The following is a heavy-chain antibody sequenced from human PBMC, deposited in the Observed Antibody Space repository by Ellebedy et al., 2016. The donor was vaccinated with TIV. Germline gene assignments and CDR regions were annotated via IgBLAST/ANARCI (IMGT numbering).Heavy chain of an antibody. CDR1: GFTFSNDW. CDR2: IKKDGSQK. Sequence: GESLKISXAASGFTFSNDWMNWVRQAPGKGLEWVSTIKKDGSQKYYVNSVKGRFTISRDNAKKSLYLQMNSLRPEDTAFYFCARENTYYYEPFDYWGQGTLVTVSS. J-gene: IGHJ4*02. V-gene: IGHV3-7*01. D-gene: IGHD3-22*01. CDR3: ARENTYYYEPFDY.